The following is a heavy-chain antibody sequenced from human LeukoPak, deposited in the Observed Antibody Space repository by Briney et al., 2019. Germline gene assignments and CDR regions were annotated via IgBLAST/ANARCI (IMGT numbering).Heavy chain of an antibody. J-gene: IGHJ6*03. Sequence: SSVKVSCEASGGTFSSYAISWVRQAPGQGLEWMGGIIPIFGTANYAQKFQGRVTIATDESTSTAYMELSSLRSEDTAVYYCLVGATIDYYYYMDVWGKGTTVTVSS. D-gene: IGHD1-26*01. CDR3: LVGATIDYYYYMDV. CDR1: GGTFSSYA. CDR2: IIPIFGTA. V-gene: IGHV1-69*05.